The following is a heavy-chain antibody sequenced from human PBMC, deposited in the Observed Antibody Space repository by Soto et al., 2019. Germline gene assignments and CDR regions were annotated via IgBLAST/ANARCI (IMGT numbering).Heavy chain of an antibody. CDR2: INHSGST. CDR3: ARQSDGNYLYWFDP. Sequence: SETLSLTCAVYGGSFSGYYWSWIRQPPGKGLEWIGEINHSGSTNYNPSLKSRVTISVDTSKNQFSLNLTSVTAADSAFYYCARQSDGNYLYWFDPWGQGTLVTVSS. D-gene: IGHD4-17*01. CDR1: GGSFSGYY. V-gene: IGHV4-34*01. J-gene: IGHJ5*02.